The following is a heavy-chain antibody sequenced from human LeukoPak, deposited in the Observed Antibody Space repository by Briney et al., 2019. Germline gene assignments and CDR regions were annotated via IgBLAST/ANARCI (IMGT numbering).Heavy chain of an antibody. D-gene: IGHD6-19*01. CDR2: IYYSGST. J-gene: IGHJ4*02. Sequence: PSETLSLTCTVSGGSISSSSYYWGWIGQPPGKGLEWIGSIYYSGSTYYNPSLKSRVTISVDTSKNQFSLKLSSVTAADTAVYYCARVPSSGWSPLDYWGQGTLVTVSS. CDR1: GGSISSSSYY. CDR3: ARVPSSGWSPLDY. V-gene: IGHV4-39*07.